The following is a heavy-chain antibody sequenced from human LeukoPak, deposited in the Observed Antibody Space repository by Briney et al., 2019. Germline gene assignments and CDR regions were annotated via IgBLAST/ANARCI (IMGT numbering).Heavy chain of an antibody. CDR2: VYHSGST. CDR3: ARGISTTGHDY. CDR1: GYSISSGYY. J-gene: IGHJ4*02. Sequence: SETLSLTCAVSGYSISSGYYWGWIRQPPGKGLEWIGSVYHSGSTYYIPSLKSRITISVDTSKNQFSLKVTSVTAADTAVYYCARGISTTGHDYWGQGTLVTVSS. D-gene: IGHD2/OR15-2a*01. V-gene: IGHV4-38-2*01.